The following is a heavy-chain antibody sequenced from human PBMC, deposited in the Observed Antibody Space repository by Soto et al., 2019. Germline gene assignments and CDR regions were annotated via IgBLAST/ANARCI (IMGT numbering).Heavy chain of an antibody. Sequence: PGGSLRLSCAASGFTFSDYYMSWIRQAPGKGLERVSYISSSGSTIYYADSVKGRFTISRDNAKNSLYLQMNSLRAEDTAVYYCASGKLVPYYYYGMDVWGQGTTVTVSS. CDR1: GFTFSDYY. CDR2: ISSSGSTI. CDR3: ASGKLVPYYYYGMDV. J-gene: IGHJ6*02. V-gene: IGHV3-11*01. D-gene: IGHD6-6*01.